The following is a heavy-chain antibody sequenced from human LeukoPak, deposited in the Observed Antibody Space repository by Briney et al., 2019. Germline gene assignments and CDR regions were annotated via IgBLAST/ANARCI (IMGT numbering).Heavy chain of an antibody. D-gene: IGHD3-9*01. CDR3: AREGGYYDILTGYYKVRAFDI. J-gene: IGHJ3*02. CDR2: IYYSGST. Sequence: SETLSLTCTVSGGSISSYYWSWIRQPPGKGLEWIGYIYYSGSTNYNPSLKSRVTISVDTSKNQFSLKLSSVTAADTAVYYCAREGGYYDILTGYYKVRAFDIWGQGTMVTVSS. CDR1: GGSISSYY. V-gene: IGHV4-59*01.